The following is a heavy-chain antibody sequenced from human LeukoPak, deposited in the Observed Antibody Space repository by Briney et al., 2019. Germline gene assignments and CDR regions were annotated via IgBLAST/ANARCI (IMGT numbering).Heavy chain of an antibody. CDR2: VYPGDPDT. CDR1: GYSFVRYY. V-gene: IGHV5-51*01. CDR3: AKGYAHGAFDV. J-gene: IGHJ3*01. Sequence: GESLKISCKGSGYSFVRYYIGWVRQMPGKGLEWMGIVYPGDPDTRYSPSFQGQVTISADKSINTAYLQWSSLKASDTAMYYCAKGYAHGAFDVWGQGTMVTVSS. D-gene: IGHD2-2*01.